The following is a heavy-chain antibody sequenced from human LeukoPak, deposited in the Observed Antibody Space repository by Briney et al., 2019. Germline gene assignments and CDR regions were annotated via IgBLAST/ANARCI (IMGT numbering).Heavy chain of an antibody. D-gene: IGHD5-18*01. J-gene: IGHJ4*02. CDR2: INHSGST. CDR1: GGSFSGYY. Sequence: SETLSLTCAVYGGSFSGYYWSWIRQPPGKGLEWIGEINHSGSTNYNPSLKSRVTISVDTSKNQFSLKLSYVTAADTAVYYCARVQRQRWIQLWPQKGYFDYWGQGTLVTVSS. CDR3: ARVQRQRWIQLWPQKGYFDY. V-gene: IGHV4-34*01.